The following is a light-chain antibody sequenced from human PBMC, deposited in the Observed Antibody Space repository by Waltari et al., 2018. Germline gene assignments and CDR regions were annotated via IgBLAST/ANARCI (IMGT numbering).Light chain of an antibody. CDR1: QSVLYNSKKKNY. CDR2: WAS. J-gene: IGKJ2*01. CDR3: QQYYDVPYT. V-gene: IGKV4-1*01. Sequence: DIVMTQSPDSLAVSLGERATVNCKYSQSVLYNSKKKNYLAWYQQRPGQPPRLLIYWASIRQSGIPDRFRGSGSATEFTLTITSLQAEDVAVYYCQQYYDVPYTFGQGTKVEI.